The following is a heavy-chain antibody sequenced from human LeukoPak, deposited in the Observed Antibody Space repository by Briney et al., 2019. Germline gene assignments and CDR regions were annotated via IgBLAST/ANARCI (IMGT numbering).Heavy chain of an antibody. J-gene: IGHJ6*02. Sequence: GRSLRLSCAASGFTFSSYAMHWVRQAPGKGLEGVAVISYDGSNKYYADSVKGRFTISRDNSKNTLYLQMNSLRAEDTAVYYCARDRTIYDYYYYYGMDVWGQGTTVTVSS. CDR2: ISYDGSNK. CDR1: GFTFSSYA. CDR3: ARDRTIYDYYYYYGMDV. V-gene: IGHV3-30-3*01. D-gene: IGHD3-3*01.